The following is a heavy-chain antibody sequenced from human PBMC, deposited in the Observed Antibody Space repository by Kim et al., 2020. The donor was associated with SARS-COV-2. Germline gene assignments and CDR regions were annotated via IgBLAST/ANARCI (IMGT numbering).Heavy chain of an antibody. J-gene: IGHJ4*02. V-gene: IGHV3-21*01. CDR2: SYI. Sequence: SYIYYADSVKGRFTISRDNAKNSLYLQMNSLRAEDTAVYYCARGDPVVDWGQGTLVTVSS. D-gene: IGHD6-6*01. CDR3: ARGDPVVD.